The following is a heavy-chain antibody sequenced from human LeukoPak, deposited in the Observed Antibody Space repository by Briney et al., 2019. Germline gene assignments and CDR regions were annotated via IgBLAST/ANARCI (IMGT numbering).Heavy chain of an antibody. CDR2: ISYDGSNK. CDR1: GFTFSSYS. J-gene: IGHJ5*02. CDR3: ARARTAIEFVDWFDP. Sequence: GGSLRLSCAASGFTFSSYSMNWVRQAPGKGLEWVAVISYDGSNKYYADSVKGRFTISRDNSKNTLYLQMNSLRAEDTAVYYCARARTAIEFVDWFDPWGQGTLVTVSS. V-gene: IGHV3-30*03. D-gene: IGHD1/OR15-1a*01.